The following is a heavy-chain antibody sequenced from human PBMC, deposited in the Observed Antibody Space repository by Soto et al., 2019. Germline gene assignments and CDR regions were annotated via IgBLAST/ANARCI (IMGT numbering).Heavy chain of an antibody. CDR1: GYTLIMYY. J-gene: IGHJ4*02. CDR2: INPSGGST. V-gene: IGHV1-46*01. D-gene: IGHD3-22*01. Sequence: GASVKVSCKASGYTLIMYYIHWMRQAPGQGLEWMGIINPSGGSTTYAQKFQGRVTMTRDTSTSTVYMDLSSLRSEDTAVYYCARSPYSSGSYYAIDYWGQGTQVTV. CDR3: ARSPYSSGSYYAIDY.